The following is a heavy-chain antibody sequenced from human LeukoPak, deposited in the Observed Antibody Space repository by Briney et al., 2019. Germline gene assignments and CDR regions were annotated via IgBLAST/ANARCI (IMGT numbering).Heavy chain of an antibody. Sequence: GRSLRLSCAASGFTFSSYGMHWVRQAPGKGLEWVAFIRYDGSNKYYADSVKGRFTISRDNSKNTLYLQMNSLRAEDTAVYYCAKEVLWFGESQGFDYWGQGTLVTVSS. CDR1: GFTFSSYG. J-gene: IGHJ4*02. D-gene: IGHD3-10*01. V-gene: IGHV3-30*02. CDR3: AKEVLWFGESQGFDY. CDR2: IRYDGSNK.